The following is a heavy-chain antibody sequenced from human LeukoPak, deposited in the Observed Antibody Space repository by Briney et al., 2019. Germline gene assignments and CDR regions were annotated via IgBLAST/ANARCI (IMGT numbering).Heavy chain of an antibody. CDR3: AARKVRGVWFYLDY. V-gene: IGHV3-23*01. D-gene: IGHD3-10*01. CDR2: IYDDNT. CDR1: GFTFSSYA. Sequence: GGSLRLSCAASGFTFSSYAMAWVRQAPGKGLEWVSTIYDDNTYYADSVKGRFAISTDNSKNTLYLQMNSLRVEDTAVYFCAARKVRGVWFYLDYWGQGTLVTVSS. J-gene: IGHJ4*02.